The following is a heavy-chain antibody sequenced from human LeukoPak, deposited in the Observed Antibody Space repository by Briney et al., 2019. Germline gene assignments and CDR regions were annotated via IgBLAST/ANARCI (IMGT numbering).Heavy chain of an antibody. Sequence: SETLSLTCTVSGGSISSSSYYWGWLRQPPGTGLEWIGSIYYSGSTYYNPSLKSRVTISVDTSKNQFSLKLSSVTAADTAVYYCARLPFIVGATLIDYWGQGTLVTVSS. CDR1: GGSISSSSYY. CDR3: ARLPFIVGATLIDY. D-gene: IGHD1-26*01. J-gene: IGHJ4*02. CDR2: IYYSGST. V-gene: IGHV4-39*01.